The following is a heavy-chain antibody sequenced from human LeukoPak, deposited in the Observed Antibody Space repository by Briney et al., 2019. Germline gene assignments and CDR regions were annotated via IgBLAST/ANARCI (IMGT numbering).Heavy chain of an antibody. J-gene: IGHJ6*03. CDR2: IKKDGSEK. CDR3: ARAFIAAYRYYYMGV. D-gene: IGHD6-6*01. V-gene: IGHV3-7*01. CDR1: GFTFSSYW. Sequence: PGGSLRLSCAASGFTFSSYWMSWVRQAPGKGLEWVANIKKDGSEKYYVDSVKGRFTISRDNAKNSLYLQMNSLRAEDTAVYYCARAFIAAYRYYYMGVWGKGTTVTVSS.